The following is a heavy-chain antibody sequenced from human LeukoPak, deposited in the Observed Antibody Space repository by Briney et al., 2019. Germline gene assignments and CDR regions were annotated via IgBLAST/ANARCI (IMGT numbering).Heavy chain of an antibody. D-gene: IGHD5-18*01. CDR2: IIPILGIA. V-gene: IGHV1-69*04. J-gene: IGHJ4*02. Sequence: ASVKVSCKASGYTFNANYIHWVRQAPGQGLEWMGRIIPILGIANYAQKFQGRVTITADKSTSTAYMELSSLRSEDTAVYYCARVNSYGGFWGQGTLVTVSS. CDR3: ARVNSYGGF. CDR1: GYTFNANY.